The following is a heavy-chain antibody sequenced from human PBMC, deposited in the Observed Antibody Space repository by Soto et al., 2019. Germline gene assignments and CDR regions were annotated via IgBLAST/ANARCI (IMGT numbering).Heavy chain of an antibody. Sequence: QEQLRESGPGLVKPSETLSLTCSISDDSIGPYYWTWIRQTPRKELQWSGYVYTSGSTKYNSSLKSRVTISLDASNSQFSLTMRSVTAADTGVYYCAREVVGNTWPGICDSWGRGTRVVVSS. V-gene: IGHV4-4*08. CDR2: VYTSGST. CDR3: AREVVGNTWPGICDS. J-gene: IGHJ4*02. CDR1: DDSIGPYY.